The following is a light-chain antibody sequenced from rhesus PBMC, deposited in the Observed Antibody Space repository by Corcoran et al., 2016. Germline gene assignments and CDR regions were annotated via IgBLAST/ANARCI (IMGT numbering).Light chain of an antibody. CDR3: QQHNSPPRT. V-gene: IGKV1-44*01. CDR1: QTISSY. J-gene: IGKJ1*01. CDR2: AAS. Sequence: DIQMTQSPSSLSASVGDRVTITCRASQTISSYLAWYQQKPGKVPKLLIYAASSLESGVPSRFSGRGSGTEFTLTIRSLQPEDFATYYCQQHNSPPRTFGQGTKVEIK.